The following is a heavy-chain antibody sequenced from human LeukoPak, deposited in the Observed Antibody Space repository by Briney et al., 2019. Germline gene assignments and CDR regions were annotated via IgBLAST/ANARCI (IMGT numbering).Heavy chain of an antibody. V-gene: IGHV3-23*01. D-gene: IGHD3-22*01. CDR2: FNGRGGST. Sequence: GSLRLSFAAPGFTFSSYAMTWVPQAPGKGLEWVSTFNGRGGSTYYADSVKGRFTSSRDNSMNTVYLQMNILRAEDTAVYYGAKDRGDSSGYYRWPAFDYWGRGTLVVTVSS. CDR3: AKDRGDSSGYYRWPAFDY. J-gene: IGHJ4*02. CDR1: GFTFSSYA.